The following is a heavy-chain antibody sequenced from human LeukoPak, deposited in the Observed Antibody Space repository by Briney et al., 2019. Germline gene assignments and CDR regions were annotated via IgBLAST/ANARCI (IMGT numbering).Heavy chain of an antibody. V-gene: IGHV1-69*06. CDR3: ARLTYGSGSYFDY. CDR1: GGTFSSYA. J-gene: IGHJ4*02. D-gene: IGHD3-10*01. Sequence: SVKVSCKASGGTFSSYAISWVRQAPGQGLEWMGGNIPIFGTANYAQKFQGRVTITADKSTSTAYMELSSLRSEDTAVYYCARLTYGSGSYFDYWGQGTLVTVSS. CDR2: NIPIFGTA.